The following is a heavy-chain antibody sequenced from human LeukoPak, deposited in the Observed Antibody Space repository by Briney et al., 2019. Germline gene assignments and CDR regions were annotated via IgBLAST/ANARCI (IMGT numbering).Heavy chain of an antibody. CDR1: GGSISSSNYY. D-gene: IGHD3-22*01. J-gene: IGHJ4*02. Sequence: SETLSLTCTVSGGSISSSNYYWGWIRQPPGKGLEWIGSIYYSGSTYYNPSLKSRVTISVDTSKNQFSLKLSSVTAADTAVYYCARERHKTRYYYDSSGYYEGWGQGTLVTVSS. CDR3: ARERHKTRYYYDSSGYYEG. V-gene: IGHV4-39*02. CDR2: IYYSGST.